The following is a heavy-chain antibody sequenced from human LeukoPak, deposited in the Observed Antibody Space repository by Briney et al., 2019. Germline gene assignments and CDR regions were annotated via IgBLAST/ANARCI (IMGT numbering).Heavy chain of an antibody. D-gene: IGHD3-3*01. CDR2: IYYSGST. CDR3: ARESFDFWSGYQYYFDY. V-gene: IGHV4-30-4*08. Sequence: SETLSLTCTVSGGSISSGDYFWSWIRQPPGKGLERIGYIYYSGSTYYNPSLKSRVTISVDTSKNQYSLKLSSVTAADTAVYYCARESFDFWSGYQYYFDYWGQGTLVTVSS. CDR1: GGSISSGDYF. J-gene: IGHJ4*02.